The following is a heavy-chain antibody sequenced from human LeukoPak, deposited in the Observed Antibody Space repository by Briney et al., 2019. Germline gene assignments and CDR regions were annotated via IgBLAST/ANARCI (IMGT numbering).Heavy chain of an antibody. Sequence: GGSLRLSCAASGFTFSSYWMSWVRQAPGKGLEWVSLIYSGGSTYYADSVKGRFTISRDNSKNTLYLQMNSLRAEDTAVYYCARVQRDGYNRGFDYWGQGTLVTVSS. CDR3: ARVQRDGYNRGFDY. D-gene: IGHD5-24*01. V-gene: IGHV3-53*01. J-gene: IGHJ4*02. CDR1: GFTFSSYW. CDR2: IYSGGST.